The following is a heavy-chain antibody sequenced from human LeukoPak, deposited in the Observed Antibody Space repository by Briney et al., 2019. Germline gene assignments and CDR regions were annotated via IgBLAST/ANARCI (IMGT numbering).Heavy chain of an antibody. CDR3: VRGFLGPGH. Sequence: GGSLRLSCVASGFTFSSYWMNWVRQAPGKGLVWVSRITNDGSNTVYADSVEGRFTISRDNARNTLYLQMNSLRVEDTAVYYCVRGFLGPGHWGQGTLVTVSS. V-gene: IGHV3-74*01. J-gene: IGHJ4*02. CDR2: ITNDGSNT. D-gene: IGHD2-21*01. CDR1: GFTFSSYW.